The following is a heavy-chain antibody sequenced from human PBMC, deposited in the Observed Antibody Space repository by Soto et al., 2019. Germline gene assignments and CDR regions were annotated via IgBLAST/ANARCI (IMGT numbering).Heavy chain of an antibody. J-gene: IGHJ6*02. CDR3: AKDWKWWQQIYGLNV. V-gene: IGHV3-30*18. D-gene: IGHD2-15*01. CDR1: EFSFSNYG. Sequence: GGSLRLSCVASEFSFSNYGMHWVRQAPGKGLEWLADILYDGSNEHYAESVKGRFTISRDNSKNTLQLQMNSLKLEDTAVYYRAKDWKWWQQIYGLNVWGQGTTVTVSS. CDR2: ILYDGSNE.